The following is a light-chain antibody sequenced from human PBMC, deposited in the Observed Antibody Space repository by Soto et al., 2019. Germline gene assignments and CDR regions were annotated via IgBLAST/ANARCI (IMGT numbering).Light chain of an antibody. CDR1: SGHNSYA. CDR2: INNDGSH. J-gene: IGLJ3*02. CDR3: QTWGTGPWV. V-gene: IGLV4-69*02. Sequence: QLVLTQSPSASASLGASVKLTCTLSSGHNSYAIAWHQQQPEKGPRYVMKINNDGSHIKGDGIPDRFSGSSSGAERYLTISSLQFEDEADYYCQTWGTGPWVFGGGTKVTVL.